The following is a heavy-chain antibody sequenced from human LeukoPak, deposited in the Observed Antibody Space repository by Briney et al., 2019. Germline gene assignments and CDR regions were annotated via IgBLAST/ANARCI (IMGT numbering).Heavy chain of an antibody. V-gene: IGHV1-46*01. Sequence: ASVKVSCKASGYTFTSYYMHWVRQAPGQGLEWMGIINPSGGSTSYAQKFQGRVTMTRDTSTSTVYMELSSLRSEDTAVYYCARIYCSSTSCYVWGYFDYWGQGTLVTVSS. CDR2: INPSGGST. D-gene: IGHD2-2*01. CDR1: GYTFTSYY. J-gene: IGHJ4*02. CDR3: ARIYCSSTSCYVWGYFDY.